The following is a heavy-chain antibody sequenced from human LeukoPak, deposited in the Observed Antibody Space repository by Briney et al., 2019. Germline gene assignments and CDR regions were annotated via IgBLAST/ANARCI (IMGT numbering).Heavy chain of an antibody. D-gene: IGHD1-26*01. CDR2: IYYSGST. J-gene: IGHJ4*02. CDR1: GGSISSSSYY. Sequence: TTSETLSLTCTVSGGSISSSSYYWGWIRQPPGKGLEWIGSIYYSGSTYYNPSLKSRVTISVDTSKNQFSLKLSSVTAADTAVYYCARHPPSGSQDYWGQGTLVTVSS. CDR3: ARHPPSGSQDY. V-gene: IGHV4-39*01.